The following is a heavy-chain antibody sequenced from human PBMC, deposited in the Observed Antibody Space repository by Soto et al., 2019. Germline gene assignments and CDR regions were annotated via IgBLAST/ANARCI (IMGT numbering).Heavy chain of an antibody. CDR1: GYTFTGYY. CDR3: ARGGFIAVAGTSYYYGIDV. J-gene: IGHJ6*02. CDR2: INPNSGGT. D-gene: IGHD6-19*01. Sequence: QVQLVQSGAEVKKPGASVKVSCKASGYTFTGYYMHWVRQAPGQGLEWMGWINPNSGGTNYAQKFQGWVTMTRDTSISTAYMELSRLRSDDTAVYYCARGGFIAVAGTSYYYGIDVWGQGTTVTVSS. V-gene: IGHV1-2*04.